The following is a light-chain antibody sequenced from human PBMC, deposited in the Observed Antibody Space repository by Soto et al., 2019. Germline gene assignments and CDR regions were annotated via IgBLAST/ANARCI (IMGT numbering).Light chain of an antibody. J-gene: IGKJ2*01. V-gene: IGKV3-15*01. CDR1: QSVASN. CDR2: GAS. Sequence: EIVMTQSPASLSVSPGDGATLSCRASQSVASNVAWYQQKPGQGPRLLIHGASTRAVGVPARFSGSGSGTDFTLTISSLQSEDFAVYDWQQYHNWPPQYTFGQGTKLQIK. CDR3: QQYHNWPPQYT.